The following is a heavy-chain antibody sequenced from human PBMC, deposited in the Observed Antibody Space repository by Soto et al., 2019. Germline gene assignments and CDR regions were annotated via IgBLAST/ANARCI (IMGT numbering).Heavy chain of an antibody. J-gene: IGHJ4*02. V-gene: IGHV3-30-3*01. D-gene: IGHD3-22*01. CDR2: ISYDGSNK. Sequence: QVQLVESGGGVVQPGRSLRLSCAASGFTFSSYAMHWVRQAPGKGLEWVAVISYDGSNKYYADSVKGQFTISRDNSKNTLYLQMNSLRAEDTAVYYCARDGHYYDSSGYYYFDYWGQGTLVTVSS. CDR3: ARDGHYYDSSGYYYFDY. CDR1: GFTFSSYA.